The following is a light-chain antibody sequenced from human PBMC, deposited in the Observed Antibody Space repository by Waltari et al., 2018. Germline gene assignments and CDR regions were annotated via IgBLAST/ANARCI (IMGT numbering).Light chain of an antibody. Sequence: AIRMTQSPSSFSASTGDRVTITCRASQGISSYLAWYQQKPGTAPKLLISATSTLQSGVPSRFSGSGSGTDFSLTISCLQSEDFATYYCQQYYTYPPTFGPGTKVDIK. CDR1: QGISSY. J-gene: IGKJ3*01. CDR2: ATS. CDR3: QQYYTYPPT. V-gene: IGKV1-8*01.